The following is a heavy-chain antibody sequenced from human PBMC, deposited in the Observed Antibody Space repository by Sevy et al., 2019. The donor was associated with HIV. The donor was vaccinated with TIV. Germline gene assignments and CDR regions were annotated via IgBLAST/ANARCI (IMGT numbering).Heavy chain of an antibody. V-gene: IGHV3-7*01. J-gene: IGHJ4*02. Sequence: GGSLRLSCKASGFTFSSFWMQWVRQAPGKGLEWVANIRQDGNEIYYGDSVKGRFTISRDNAKNALYLQMDGMRAEDTGLYYCAGRYFDLWGQGTLVTVSS. CDR1: GFTFSSFW. CDR2: IRQDGNEI. CDR3: AGRYFDL.